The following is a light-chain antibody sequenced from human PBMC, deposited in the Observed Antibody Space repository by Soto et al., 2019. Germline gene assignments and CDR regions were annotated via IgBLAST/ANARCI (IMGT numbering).Light chain of an antibody. CDR1: QSVGSY. CDR3: QQRSSWPPL. Sequence: EIVLTQSPATLSLYPGERATLSCRASQSVGSYLVWYQQKPGQAPRLLIHGASNRATGIPARFSGSGSGTDFTLTISSLAPEDFAVYYCQQRSSWPPLFGQGTRLEIK. J-gene: IGKJ5*01. V-gene: IGKV3-11*01. CDR2: GAS.